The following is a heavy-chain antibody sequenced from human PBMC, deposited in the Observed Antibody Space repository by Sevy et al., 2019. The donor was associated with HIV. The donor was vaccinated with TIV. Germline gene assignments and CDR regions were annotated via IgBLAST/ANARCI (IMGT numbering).Heavy chain of an antibody. V-gene: IGHV3-53*01. CDR1: GFTVSSNY. CDR3: AGGRNPGGYYYGMDV. Sequence: GGSLRLSCAASGFTVSSNYMSWVRQAPGKGLEWVSVIYGGGSTYYADSVKGRFTISRDNSKNTLYLQMNSLRAEATAVYYCAGGRNPGGYYYGMDVWGQGTTVTVSS. J-gene: IGHJ6*02. CDR2: IYGGGST.